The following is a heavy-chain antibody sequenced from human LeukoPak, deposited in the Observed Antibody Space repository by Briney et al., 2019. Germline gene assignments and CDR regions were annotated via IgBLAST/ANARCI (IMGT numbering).Heavy chain of an antibody. Sequence: SETLSLTCTVSGGSMGGYYWSWIRQPAGKRLEWIGRIYSNGSPTYNPSLQSRITMTIDTSRNQFSLRMTSMTAADAAVYFCARYRGSSWAFWGRGTLATVSS. CDR1: GGSMGGYY. CDR3: ARYRGSSWAF. D-gene: IGHD6-13*01. V-gene: IGHV4-4*07. CDR2: IYSNGSP. J-gene: IGHJ4*02.